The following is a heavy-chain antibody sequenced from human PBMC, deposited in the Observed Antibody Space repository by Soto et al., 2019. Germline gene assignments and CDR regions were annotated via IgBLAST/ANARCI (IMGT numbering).Heavy chain of an antibody. D-gene: IGHD3-10*01. J-gene: IGHJ4*02. Sequence: QVQLVESGGGVVQPGRSLRLSCAASGFPFTTYGMHWVREGPGKGLEWVAVISYVGSNRYYADSVKGRFTISRDNSKNTLYLQMNDLRPEDTALYYCVGGQYYFDYRGQGTLVTVSS. CDR1: GFPFTTYG. CDR2: ISYVGSNR. V-gene: IGHV3-30*03. CDR3: VGGQYYFDY.